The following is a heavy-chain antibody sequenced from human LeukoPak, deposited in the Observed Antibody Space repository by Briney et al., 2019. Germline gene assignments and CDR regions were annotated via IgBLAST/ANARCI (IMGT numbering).Heavy chain of an antibody. D-gene: IGHD3-10*01. Sequence: GGSLRLSCAASGFTISGYWMHWVRQAPGKGLVWVSRISGDGSITAYADCVKGRFTISRDNAKNTLYLQMNSLRAEDTAVYYCARGRAGNYYNHNDYWGQGTLVTVSS. CDR2: ISGDGSIT. V-gene: IGHV3-74*01. J-gene: IGHJ4*01. CDR3: ARGRAGNYYNHNDY. CDR1: GFTISGYW.